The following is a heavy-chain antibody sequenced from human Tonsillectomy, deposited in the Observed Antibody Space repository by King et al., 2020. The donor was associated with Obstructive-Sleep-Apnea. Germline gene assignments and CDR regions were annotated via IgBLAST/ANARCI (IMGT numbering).Heavy chain of an antibody. V-gene: IGHV3-66*01. CDR3: ARDVQIAARGN. CDR2: IYSGGST. D-gene: IGHD6-6*01. Sequence: QLVQSGGGLVQPGGSLRLSCAASGFTVSSNYVSWVRQAPGKGLEWVSVIYSGGSTYHADSVKGRFTISRDNSKNTLYLQMDSLRAEDTAVYYCARDVQIAARGNWGQGTLVTVSS. J-gene: IGHJ4*02. CDR1: GFTVSSNY.